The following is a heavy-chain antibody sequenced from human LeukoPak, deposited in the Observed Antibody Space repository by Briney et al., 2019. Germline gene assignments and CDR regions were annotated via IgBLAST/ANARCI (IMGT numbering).Heavy chain of an antibody. D-gene: IGHD1-26*01. J-gene: IGHJ3*02. CDR2: MYHSGST. V-gene: IGHV4-59*11. CDR1: GGPISSHY. Sequence: SETLSLTCTVSGGPISSHYWSWIRQPPGKGLEWIGYMYHSGSTNYNPSLKSRVTISVDTSKNQFSLKLSSVTAADTAVYYCARVVGATRDDAFDIWGQGTMVTVSS. CDR3: ARVVGATRDDAFDI.